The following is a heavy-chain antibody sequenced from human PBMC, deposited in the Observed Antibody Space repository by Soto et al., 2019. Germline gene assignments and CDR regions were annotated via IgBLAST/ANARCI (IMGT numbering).Heavy chain of an antibody. CDR3: ARDFYRSSIAPNYYYYYGMDV. CDR1: GFTFSSYS. D-gene: IGHD6-6*01. CDR2: ISSSSSYI. V-gene: IGHV3-21*01. Sequence: PGGSLRLSCAASGFTFSSYSMNWVRQAPGKGLEWVSSISSSSSYIYYADSVKGRFTISRDNAKNSLYLQMNSLRAEDTAVYYCARDFYRSSIAPNYYYYYGMDVWGQGTTVTVSS. J-gene: IGHJ6*02.